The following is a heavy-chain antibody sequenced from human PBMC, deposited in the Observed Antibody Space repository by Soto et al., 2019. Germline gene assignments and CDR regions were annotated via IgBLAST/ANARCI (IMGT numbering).Heavy chain of an antibody. D-gene: IGHD5-12*01. CDR3: ARDVVATSFDY. V-gene: IGHV1-18*01. J-gene: IGHJ4*02. CDR1: GYTFTSYG. CDR2: ISAYNGNT. Sequence: ASVKVSCKASGYTFTSYGISWVRQAPGRGLEWMGWISAYNGNTNYAQKLQGRVTMTTDTSTSTAYMELRSLRPDDTAVYYCARDVVATSFDYWGQGTLVTVSS.